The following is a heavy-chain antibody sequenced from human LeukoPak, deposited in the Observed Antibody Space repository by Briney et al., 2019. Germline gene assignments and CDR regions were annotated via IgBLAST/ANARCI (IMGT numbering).Heavy chain of an antibody. CDR3: ASVVKRRDYYYYYMDV. J-gene: IGHJ6*03. CDR2: INPNSGGT. CDR1: GYTFTGHY. Sequence: ASVKVSCKASGYTFTGHYMHWVRQAPGQGLEWMGWINPNSGGTNYAQKFQGRVTMTRDTSISTAYMELSRLRSDDTAVYYCASVVKRRDYYYYYMDVWGKGTTVTVSS. D-gene: IGHD2-21*01. V-gene: IGHV1-2*02.